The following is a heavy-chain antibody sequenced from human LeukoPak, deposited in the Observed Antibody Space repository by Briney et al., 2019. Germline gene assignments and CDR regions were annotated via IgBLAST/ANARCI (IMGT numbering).Heavy chain of an antibody. J-gene: IGHJ4*02. CDR2: IKSDGSNT. V-gene: IGHV3-74*01. CDR3: ARDRDFRIDY. Sequence: GGSLRLSCAASGFTFSSYLMFWVRQAPGKGLVWVSRIKSDGSNTNYADSVKGRFTISRDNAKNTLYLQMNSLRAEDTAVYYCARDRDFRIDYWGQGTLVTVSS. CDR1: GFTFSSYL. D-gene: IGHD3-3*01.